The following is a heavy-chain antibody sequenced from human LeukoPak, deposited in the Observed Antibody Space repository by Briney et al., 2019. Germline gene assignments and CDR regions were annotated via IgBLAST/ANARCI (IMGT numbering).Heavy chain of an antibody. J-gene: IGHJ6*02. CDR1: GFTFSTYA. CDR3: AREGYYDFWSGYGMDV. Sequence: GGSLRLSCAASGFTFSTYAMHWVRQAPGKGLEWVAVISYDGSNKYYADSVKGRFTISRDNSKNTVYLQMNSLRAEDTAVYYCAREGYYDFWSGYGMDVWGQGTTVTVSS. CDR2: ISYDGSNK. V-gene: IGHV3-30-3*01. D-gene: IGHD3-3*01.